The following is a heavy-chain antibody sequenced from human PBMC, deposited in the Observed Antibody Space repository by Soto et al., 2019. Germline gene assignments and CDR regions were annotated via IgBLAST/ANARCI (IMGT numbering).Heavy chain of an antibody. CDR1: GGSFSGYY. CDR3: ARGRVVVITDYFDY. Sequence: PSETLSLTCAVYGGSFSGYYWSWIRQPPGKGLEWIGEINHSGSTNYNPSLKSRVTISVDTSKNQFSLKLSSVTAADTAVYYCARGRVVVITDYFDYWGQGTLVNVS. V-gene: IGHV4-34*01. CDR2: INHSGST. D-gene: IGHD3-22*01. J-gene: IGHJ4*02.